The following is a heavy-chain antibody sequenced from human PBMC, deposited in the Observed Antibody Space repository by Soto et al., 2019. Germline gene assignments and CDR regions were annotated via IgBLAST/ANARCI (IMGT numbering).Heavy chain of an antibody. J-gene: IGHJ3*02. V-gene: IGHV1-69*12. CDR3: ARNSREYGDYVTAGRDAFDI. CDR1: GGTFSSYA. D-gene: IGHD4-17*01. Sequence: QVQLVQSGAEVKKPGSSVKVSCKASGGTFSSYAISWVRQAPGQGLEWMGGIIPIFGTANYAQKFQGRVTITADESTSTAYMELSSLRSEDTAVYYCARNSREYGDYVTAGRDAFDIWGQGTMVTVSS. CDR2: IIPIFGTA.